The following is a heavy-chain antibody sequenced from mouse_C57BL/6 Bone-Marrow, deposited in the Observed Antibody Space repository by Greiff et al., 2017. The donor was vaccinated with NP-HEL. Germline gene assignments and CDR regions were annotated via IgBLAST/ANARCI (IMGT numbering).Heavy chain of an antibody. V-gene: IGHV1-82*01. J-gene: IGHJ3*01. CDR3: ARSTYYDYVWFAY. Sequence: VMLVESGPELVKPGASVKISCKASGYAFSSSWMNWVKQRPGKGLEWIGRIYPGDGDTNYNGKLKGKATLTADKSSSTAYMQLSSLTSEDSAVYFCARSTYYDYVWFAYWGQGTLVTVSA. CDR2: IYPGDGDT. CDR1: GYAFSSSW. D-gene: IGHD2-4*01.